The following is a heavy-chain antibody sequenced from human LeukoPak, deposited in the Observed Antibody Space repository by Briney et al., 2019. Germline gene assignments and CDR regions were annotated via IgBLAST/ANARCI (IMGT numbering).Heavy chain of an antibody. CDR3: ARDWNIVVVVAAKPSWFDP. CDR1: GYTFTSYG. V-gene: IGHV1-18*01. Sequence: GASVKVSCKASGYTFTSYGISWVRQAPGQGLEWMGWISAYNGNTNYAQKLQGRVTMTTDTSTSTAYMELRSLRSDDTAVYYCARDWNIVVVVAAKPSWFDPWGQGTLVTVSS. D-gene: IGHD2-15*01. J-gene: IGHJ5*02. CDR2: ISAYNGNT.